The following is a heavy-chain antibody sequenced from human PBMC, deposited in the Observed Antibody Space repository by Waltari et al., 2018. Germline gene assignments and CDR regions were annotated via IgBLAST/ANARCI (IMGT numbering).Heavy chain of an antibody. V-gene: IGHV1-8*01. Sequence: QVQLVQSGAEVKKPGASVKVSCKASGYTFTSYDINWVRQATGQGLEWMGWMNPNRGNTGYAQKFQGRVTMTRNTSISTAYMELSSLRSEDTAVYYWAGGRVTTGFRDAFDIWGQGTMVTGSS. J-gene: IGHJ3*02. CDR2: MNPNRGNT. CDR3: AGGRVTTGFRDAFDI. CDR1: GYTFTSYD. D-gene: IGHD4-17*01.